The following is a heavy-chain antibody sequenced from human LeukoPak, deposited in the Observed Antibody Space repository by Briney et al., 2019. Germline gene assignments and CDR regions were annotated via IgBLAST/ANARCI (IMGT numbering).Heavy chain of an antibody. CDR3: ARGYSHLDAFDI. D-gene: IGHD5-18*01. Sequence: SETLSLTCNVSGGSISSYYWSWIRQPPGKGLEWIGYIYYSGSTNYNPSLKSRVTISVDTSKNQFSLKLSSVTAADTAVYYCARGYSHLDAFDIWGQGTMVTVSS. CDR2: IYYSGST. CDR1: GGSISSYY. J-gene: IGHJ3*02. V-gene: IGHV4-59*01.